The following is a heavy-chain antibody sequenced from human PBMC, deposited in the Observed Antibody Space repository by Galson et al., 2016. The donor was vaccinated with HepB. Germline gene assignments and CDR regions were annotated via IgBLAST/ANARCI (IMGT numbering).Heavy chain of an antibody. Sequence: SLRLSCAASGFTFSSYAMHWVRQAPGKGLEWVAVISYDGSNKYYADSVKGRFTISRDNSKNTLYLQMNSLRAEDTAVYYCASDRRRYFDWFVLWGQGTLVTVPS. CDR1: GFTFSSYA. D-gene: IGHD3-9*01. J-gene: IGHJ4*02. V-gene: IGHV3-30-3*01. CDR2: ISYDGSNK. CDR3: ASDRRRYFDWFVL.